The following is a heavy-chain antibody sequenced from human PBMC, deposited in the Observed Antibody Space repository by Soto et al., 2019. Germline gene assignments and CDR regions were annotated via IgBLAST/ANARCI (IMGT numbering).Heavy chain of an antibody. J-gene: IGHJ4*02. D-gene: IGHD3-10*01. CDR2: INHSGST. Sequence: PSETLSLTCAVYGGSFSGYYWSWIRQPPGKGLEWIGEINHSGSTNYNPSLKSRVTISVDTSKNQFSLKLSSVTAADTAVYYCARVRSNGSGSYYKGSFDYWGQGTLVTVSS. V-gene: IGHV4-34*01. CDR1: GGSFSGYY. CDR3: ARVRSNGSGSYYKGSFDY.